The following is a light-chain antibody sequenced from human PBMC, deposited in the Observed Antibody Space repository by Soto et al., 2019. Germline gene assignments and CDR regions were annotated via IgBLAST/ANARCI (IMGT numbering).Light chain of an antibody. Sequence: EIVLTQSPGTLSLSPGARATLSCRASQSVGSSYLAWYQQRPGQAPRLLIYGTSTRATGIPDRFSGSGSGTDFTLTIRSLEPEDFAVYYCQQYGSSAYTFGQGTKLEIK. CDR2: GTS. CDR1: QSVGSSY. V-gene: IGKV3-20*01. CDR3: QQYGSSAYT. J-gene: IGKJ2*01.